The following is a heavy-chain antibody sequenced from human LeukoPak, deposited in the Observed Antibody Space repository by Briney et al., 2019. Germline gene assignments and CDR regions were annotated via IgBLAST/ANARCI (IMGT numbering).Heavy chain of an antibody. V-gene: IGHV4-59*01. Sequence: SETLSLTCSVSGDSISSDYWNWIRQPPGKVLEWIGYVFYTGRTNYNPSFKSRVTMSVGPSKSQFSLKLTSVTAADTAVYFCARGVVVVADAPEWFDPWGQGTLVIVSP. CDR1: GDSISSDY. D-gene: IGHD2-15*01. J-gene: IGHJ5*02. CDR2: VFYTGRT. CDR3: ARGVVVVADAPEWFDP.